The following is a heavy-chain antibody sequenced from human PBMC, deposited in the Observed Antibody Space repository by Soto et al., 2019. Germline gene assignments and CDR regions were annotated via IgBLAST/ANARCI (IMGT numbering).Heavy chain of an antibody. CDR2: IKEDGSEK. D-gene: IGHD6-13*01. V-gene: IGHV3-7*04. Sequence: EVQLVESGGGLVQPGGSLRLSCAASGFTFSSYWMSWVRQAPGKGLEWVANIKEDGSEKYYVDSVKGRFTISRDNAKNSLYLQMNSLRAEDTAVYYCAREGMYPNYYYYGTDVWGQGTTVTVSS. J-gene: IGHJ6*02. CDR3: AREGMYPNYYYYGTDV. CDR1: GFTFSSYW.